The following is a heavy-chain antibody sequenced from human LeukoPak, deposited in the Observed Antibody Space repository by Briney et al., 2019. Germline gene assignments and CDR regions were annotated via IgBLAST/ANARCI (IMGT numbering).Heavy chain of an antibody. V-gene: IGHV3-74*03. J-gene: IGHJ1*01. D-gene: IGHD4-23*01. Sequence: GGSLRLSCAASGFTFSRYWMHWVRQAPGKGLVWVSGTNTDGSSTMYADSVKGRFTIARDNAKNTLYLQMNSLRAEDTAVYYCYGANADHLGQGTLVTVSS. CDR1: GFTFSRYW. CDR3: YGANADH. CDR2: TNTDGSST.